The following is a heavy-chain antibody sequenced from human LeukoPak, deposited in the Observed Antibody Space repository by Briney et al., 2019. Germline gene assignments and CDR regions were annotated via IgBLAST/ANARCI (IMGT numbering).Heavy chain of an antibody. CDR3: AKGQTMVQYYYYYYYMDV. V-gene: IGHV3-74*01. CDR1: GFTFSSYW. CDR2: INSDGSST. Sequence: GGSLRLSCAASGFTFSSYWMHWVRHGPGKGLVWVSRINSDGSSTSYADSVKGQVTISRDNAKNTLYLQMNSLRAEDTAVYYCAKGQTMVQYYYYYYYMDVRGKGTTVTVSS. D-gene: IGHD4/OR15-4a*01. J-gene: IGHJ6*03.